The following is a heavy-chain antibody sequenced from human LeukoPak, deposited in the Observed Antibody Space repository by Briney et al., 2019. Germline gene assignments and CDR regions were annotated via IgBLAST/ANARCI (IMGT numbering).Heavy chain of an antibody. J-gene: IGHJ4*02. D-gene: IGHD3-22*01. V-gene: IGHV4-59*08. CDR3: ARHMDDSSGYYSTFDY. CDR1: GGSISSYY. CDR2: IYYSGST. Sequence: SETLSLTCTVSGGSISSYYWSWIRQPPGKGLEWIGYIYYSGSTNYNPPLKSRVTISVDTSKNQLSLKLSSVTAADTAVYYCARHMDDSSGYYSTFDYWGQGTLVTVSS.